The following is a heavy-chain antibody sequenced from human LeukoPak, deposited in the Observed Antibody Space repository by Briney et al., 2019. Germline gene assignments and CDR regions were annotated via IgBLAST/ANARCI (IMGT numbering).Heavy chain of an antibody. CDR2: ISNSGSSI. CDR3: GRGHWGLDY. CDR1: GFTFSDSY. Sequence: WGSLRLSCAASGFTFSDSYMTWIRQAPGEGLEWISYISNSGSSIYYADSVKGRFTTSRDNAKSSLYLQMNSLRGEDTAVYYCGRGHWGLDYWGQGALVTVSS. D-gene: IGHD7-27*01. J-gene: IGHJ4*02. V-gene: IGHV3-11*04.